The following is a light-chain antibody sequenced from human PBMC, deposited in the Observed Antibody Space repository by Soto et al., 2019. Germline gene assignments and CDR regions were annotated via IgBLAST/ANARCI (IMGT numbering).Light chain of an antibody. V-gene: IGKV1-39*01. CDR2: AAS. Sequence: DIQMTQSPSSLSASVGDRVTITCRASQSISSYLNWYQQKPGKAPKLLIYAASSLQSGVPSRFSGSGSGTDFTLTISSLQPEDFATYSCQQSNSITWTFGQGTKVNIK. CDR3: QQSNSITWT. J-gene: IGKJ1*01. CDR1: QSISSY.